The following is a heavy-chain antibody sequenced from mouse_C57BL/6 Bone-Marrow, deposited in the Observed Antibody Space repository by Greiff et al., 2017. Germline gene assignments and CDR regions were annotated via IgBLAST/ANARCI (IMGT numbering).Heavy chain of an antibody. Sequence: EVKLQESGAELVRPGASVKLSCTASGFNIKDDYMHWVKQRPEQGLEWIGWIDPENGDTEYASKFQGKATITADTSSNTAYLQLSSLTSEDTAVYYCTAEQFITTVVADYWGQGTTLTVSS. D-gene: IGHD1-1*01. CDR2: IDPENGDT. CDR3: TAEQFITTVVADY. CDR1: GFNIKDDY. J-gene: IGHJ2*01. V-gene: IGHV14-4*01.